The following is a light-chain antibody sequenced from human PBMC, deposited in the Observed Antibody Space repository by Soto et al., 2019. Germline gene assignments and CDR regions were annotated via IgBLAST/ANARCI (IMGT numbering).Light chain of an antibody. CDR3: QQYGSTPYT. Sequence: EVVMTQSPVPLTLSPGERATLSFRASQSVSNNYLAWYKQRPGHAPRLLIYGASKSDTGIPDKFSGSGSGTGFTLSVNRLEPEGVAVDYGQQYGSTPYTFGRGTKLEIE. CDR2: GAS. CDR1: QSVSNNY. V-gene: IGKV3-20*01. J-gene: IGKJ2*01.